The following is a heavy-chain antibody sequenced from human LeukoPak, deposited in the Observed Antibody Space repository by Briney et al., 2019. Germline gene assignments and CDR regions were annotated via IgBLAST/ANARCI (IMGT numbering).Heavy chain of an antibody. CDR2: ISYDGTNK. D-gene: IGHD4-17*01. Sequence: QPGRSLRLSCAASGFTFSSYAMHWVRQAPGKGLEWVAVISYDGTNKYHADSVKGRFTISRDNPKNTLYLQMNSLRGEDTAVYYCARSDYGDYVAWGQGTLVTVSS. V-gene: IGHV3-30-3*01. J-gene: IGHJ5*02. CDR3: ARSDYGDYVA. CDR1: GFTFSSYA.